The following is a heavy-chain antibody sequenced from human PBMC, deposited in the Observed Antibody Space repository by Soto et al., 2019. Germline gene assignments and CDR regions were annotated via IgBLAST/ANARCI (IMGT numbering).Heavy chain of an antibody. CDR3: ARTNCYSGAFDV. D-gene: IGHD2-21*02. V-gene: IGHV3-11*03. J-gene: IGHJ3*01. Sequence: GGSLRLSCAASGFTFSDYYMSWIRQAPGKGLEWVSYISSSSSYTNYADSVKGRFTISRDNAKNQVVLRMTNMDPVDTATYYCARTNCYSGAFDVWGQGTTVTVSS. CDR1: GFTFSDYY. CDR2: ISSSSSYT.